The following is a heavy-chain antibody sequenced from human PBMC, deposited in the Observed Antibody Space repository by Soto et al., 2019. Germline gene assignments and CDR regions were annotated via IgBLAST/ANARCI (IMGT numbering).Heavy chain of an antibody. V-gene: IGHV3-48*03. J-gene: IGHJ4*02. CDR1: GFTFRSYE. Sequence: EMHLVESGGGLVQPGGSLRLSCEASGFTFRSYEMNWVRQAPGKGLDWVSYISSGGSNIFYADSVKGRFTTSRDNAKNSLYLQMNSLRAEDTAVYYCARVSSGYSDYWGQGTLVTVSS. D-gene: IGHD1-26*01. CDR2: ISSGGSNI. CDR3: ARVSSGYSDY.